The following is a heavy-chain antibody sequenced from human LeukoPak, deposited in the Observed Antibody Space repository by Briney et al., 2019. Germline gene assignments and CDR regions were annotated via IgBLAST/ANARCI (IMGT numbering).Heavy chain of an antibody. V-gene: IGHV4-34*01. Sequence: PSETLSLTCAVYGGSFSGFYWTWIRQPPGKGLEWIGEINHSGSTNYNPSLKSRVTISVDTSKNQFSLKLSSVTAADTAVYYCAREKYYYGSGNDWGQGTLVTVSS. J-gene: IGHJ4*02. CDR2: INHSGST. CDR3: AREKYYYGSGND. D-gene: IGHD3-10*01. CDR1: GGSFSGFY.